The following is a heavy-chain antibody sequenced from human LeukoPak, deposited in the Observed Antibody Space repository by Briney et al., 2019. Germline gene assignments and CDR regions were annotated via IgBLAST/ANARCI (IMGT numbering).Heavy chain of an antibody. J-gene: IGHJ3*02. CDR1: GFTFSDYY. Sequence: GGSLRLSCAASGFTFSDYYMSWIRQAPGKGLEWVSYISSSGSTIYYADSVKGRFTISRDNAKNSLYLQMNSLRAEDTAVYYCARDRKRYFGWLLHGAFDIWGQGTMVTVSS. CDR2: ISSSGSTI. V-gene: IGHV3-11*01. D-gene: IGHD3-9*01. CDR3: ARDRKRYFGWLLHGAFDI.